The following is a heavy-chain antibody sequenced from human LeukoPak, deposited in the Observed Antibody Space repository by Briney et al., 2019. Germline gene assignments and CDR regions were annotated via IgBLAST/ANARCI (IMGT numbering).Heavy chain of an antibody. V-gene: IGHV4-61*09. D-gene: IGHD1/OR15-1a*01. J-gene: IGHJ3*02. CDR1: GGSISSVTYC. CDR2: IHTSGTT. CDR3: ARGVNNWNIDVFDI. Sequence: SETLSLTCTVSGGSISSVTYCWSWIRQPAGKGLEWIGHIHTSGTTNYNPSLKSRVTISVDTSKNQFSLKLSSVTAAETAVYFCARGVNNWNIDVFDIWGQGTMVTVSS.